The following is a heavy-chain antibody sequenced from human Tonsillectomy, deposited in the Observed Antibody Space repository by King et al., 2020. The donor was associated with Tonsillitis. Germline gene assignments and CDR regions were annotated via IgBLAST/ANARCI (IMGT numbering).Heavy chain of an antibody. V-gene: IGHV5-51*01. CDR1: GYSFTTYW. CDR3: ARVGTVTKDYYYYGMDV. J-gene: IGHJ6*02. D-gene: IGHD4-17*01. CDR2: IYPGDSDT. Sequence: QLVQSGAEVKKPGESLKISCKGSGYSFTTYWIGWVRQMPGKGLEWMGIIYPGDSDTRYSPSFQGQVTISADKSISAAYLQWRSLKASDTAMYYCARVGTVTKDYYYYGMDVWGQGTTVTVSS.